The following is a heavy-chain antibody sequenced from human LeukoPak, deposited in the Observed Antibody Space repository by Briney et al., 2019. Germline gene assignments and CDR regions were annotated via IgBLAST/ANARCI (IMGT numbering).Heavy chain of an antibody. CDR3: AKDRAPGVVAATHGVDY. J-gene: IGHJ4*02. Sequence: GGSLRLSCAAPGYSFSSYAMSWVRHALGEGLEWVSAFCGSGGSTYYADSVKGRFTISRDNSKNTLYLQMNSLRAEDTAVYYCAKDRAPGVVAATHGVDYWGQGTLVTVSS. CDR1: GYSFSSYA. D-gene: IGHD2-15*01. CDR2: FCGSGGST. V-gene: IGHV3-23*01.